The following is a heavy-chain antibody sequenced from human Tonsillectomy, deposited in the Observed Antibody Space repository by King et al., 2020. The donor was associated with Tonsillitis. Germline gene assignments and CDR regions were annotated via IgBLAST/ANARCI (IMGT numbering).Heavy chain of an antibody. Sequence: QVQLQESGPGLVKPSQTLSLTCAVSGGSISSGGYSWSWIRQPPGKGLEWIGYIYYSGSTYYNPSLKSRVTISVDTSKNQFSLKLSSVTAADTAVYYCARGVADGDYPDYWGQGTLVTVSS. CDR2: IYYSGST. CDR3: ARGVADGDYPDY. CDR1: GGSISSGGYS. J-gene: IGHJ4*02. V-gene: IGHV4-30-4*07. D-gene: IGHD4-17*01.